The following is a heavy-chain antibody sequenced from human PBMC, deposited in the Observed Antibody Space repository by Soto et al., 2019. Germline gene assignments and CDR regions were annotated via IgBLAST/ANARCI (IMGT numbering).Heavy chain of an antibody. V-gene: IGHV4-59*01. J-gene: IGHJ5*01. CDR3: GRAPYCGSSSTCYSSWFDS. CDR2: IHYSGSI. CDR1: GGSISSYY. D-gene: IGHD2-2*01. Sequence: SETLSLTCTVSGGSISSYYWTWIRQPPGKGLEWIGYIHYSGSINYNPSLKSRVTISVDTSKDQFSLKLSSVTAADTAVYYCGRAPYCGSSSTCYSSWFDSWGQGTPVTVSS.